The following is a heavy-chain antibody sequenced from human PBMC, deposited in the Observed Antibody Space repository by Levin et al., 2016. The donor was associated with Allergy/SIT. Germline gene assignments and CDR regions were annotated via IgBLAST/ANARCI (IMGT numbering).Heavy chain of an antibody. CDR3: ARLLDTAMATSIDY. V-gene: IGHV4-59*08. D-gene: IGHD5-18*01. Sequence: GSLRLSCTVSGGSISSYYWSWIRQPPGKGLEWIGYIYYSGSTNYNPSLKSRVTISVDTSKNQFSLKLSSVTAADTAVYYCARLLDTAMATSIDYWGQGTLVTVSS. J-gene: IGHJ4*02. CDR1: GGSISSYY. CDR2: IYYSGST.